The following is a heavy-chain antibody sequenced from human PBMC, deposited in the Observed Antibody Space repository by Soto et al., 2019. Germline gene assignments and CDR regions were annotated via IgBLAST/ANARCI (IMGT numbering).Heavy chain of an antibody. V-gene: IGHV1-69*13. CDR3: ARPAADYYDSSGYGYYFDY. CDR1: GGTFSSYA. D-gene: IGHD3-22*01. J-gene: IGHJ4*02. Sequence: SVKVSCKASGGTFSSYAISWVRQAPGLGLEWMGGIIPIFGTANYAQKFQGRVTITADESTSTAYMELSSLRSEDTAVYYCARPAADYYDSSGYGYYFDYWGQGTLVTVSS. CDR2: IIPIFGTA.